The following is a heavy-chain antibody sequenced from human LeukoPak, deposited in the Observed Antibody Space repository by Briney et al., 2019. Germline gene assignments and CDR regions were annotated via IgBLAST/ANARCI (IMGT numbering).Heavy chain of an antibody. D-gene: IGHD1-26*01. CDR2: INPNSGST. CDR1: GYTFTGYY. CDR3: ARGSEVGATLGLYYFDY. Sequence: GASVKVSCKASGYTFTGYYMHWVRQAPGQGLEWMGRINPNSGSTNYAQKLQGRVTMTTDTSTSTAYMELRSLRSDDTAVYYCARGSEVGATLGLYYFDYWGQGTLVTVSS. J-gene: IGHJ4*02. V-gene: IGHV1-2*06.